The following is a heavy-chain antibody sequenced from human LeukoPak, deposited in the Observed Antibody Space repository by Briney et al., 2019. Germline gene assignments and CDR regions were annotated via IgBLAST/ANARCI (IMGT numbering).Heavy chain of an antibody. Sequence: SVKVSCKASGGTFSRYAISWVRQAPGQGLEWMGGIIPIFGTANYAQKFQGRVTITADESTSTAYMELSSLRSEDTAVYYCLTRTRDYYFYGMDVWGQGTTVTVSS. CDR2: IIPIFGTA. CDR3: LTRTRDYYFYGMDV. J-gene: IGHJ6*02. CDR1: GGTFSRYA. V-gene: IGHV1-69*13. D-gene: IGHD1-1*01.